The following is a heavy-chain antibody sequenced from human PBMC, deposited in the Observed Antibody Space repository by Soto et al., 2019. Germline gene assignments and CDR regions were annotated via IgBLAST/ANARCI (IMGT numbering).Heavy chain of an antibody. V-gene: IGHV3-53*04. CDR2: IYSGGST. CDR3: ARARLGVRYFDWFSLDV. Sequence: GGSLRLSCAASGFTVSSNYMSWVRQAPGKGLEWVSVIYSGGSTYYADSVKGRFTISRHNSKNTLYLQMNSLRAEDTAVNYCARARLGVRYFDWFSLDVWGKGTTVTVSS. J-gene: IGHJ6*04. CDR1: GFTVSSNY. D-gene: IGHD3-9*01.